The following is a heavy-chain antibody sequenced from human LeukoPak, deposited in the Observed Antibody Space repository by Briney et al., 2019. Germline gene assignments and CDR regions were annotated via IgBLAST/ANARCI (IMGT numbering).Heavy chain of an antibody. J-gene: IGHJ4*02. CDR3: ARELNYDSSGYYFDY. CDR1: GYTFTLYF. V-gene: IGHV1-2*02. CDR2: INPNSGGT. Sequence: AALKVSCKASGYTFTLYFVHRGGQAPGQGPEVMGCINPNSGGTNYAQKFQGRVTMTRDTSISTAYMELSRLRSDDTAVYYCARELNYDSSGYYFDYWGQGTLVTVSS. D-gene: IGHD3-22*01.